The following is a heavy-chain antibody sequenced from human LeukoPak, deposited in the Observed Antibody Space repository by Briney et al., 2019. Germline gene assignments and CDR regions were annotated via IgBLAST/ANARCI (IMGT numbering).Heavy chain of an antibody. V-gene: IGHV3-30*18. CDR1: GFTFISYG. CDR3: AKEYDGY. J-gene: IGHJ4*02. D-gene: IGHD2-8*01. CDR2: ILKDGSDK. Sequence: GMSLRLSCAASGFTFISYGMHWVRQAPGKGLEWVAVILKDGSDKKYADSVKGRFIISRDNSRNTLYLQMNSLRAEDTAVYYCAKEYDGYWGQGTLVTVSS.